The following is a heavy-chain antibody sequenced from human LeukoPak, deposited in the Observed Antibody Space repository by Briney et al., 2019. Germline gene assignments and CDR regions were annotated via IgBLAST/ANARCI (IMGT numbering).Heavy chain of an antibody. V-gene: IGHV3-23*01. Sequence: GGSLRLSCAASGFTFSSYAMSWVRPAPGKGLEWVSGVSGSGASTYYPDSVKGRFTISRDNSKNTLYLQMNSLRAEDTAVYYCAKETASGYGAFDIWGQGTMVTVSS. D-gene: IGHD3-22*01. CDR1: GFTFSSYA. CDR3: AKETASGYGAFDI. CDR2: VSGSGAST. J-gene: IGHJ3*02.